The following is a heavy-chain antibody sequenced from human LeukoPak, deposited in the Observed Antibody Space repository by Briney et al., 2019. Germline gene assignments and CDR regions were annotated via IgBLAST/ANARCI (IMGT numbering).Heavy chain of an antibody. CDR1: GFTFSSYS. Sequence: GGSLRLSCAASGFTFSSYSMTWVRQAPGKGLEWVSYISSSSSTIYYADSVKGRFTISRDNAKNSLYLQMSSLRAEDTAVYYCARDHRSLYVGWFDPWGQGTLVTVPS. CDR3: ARDHRSLYVGWFDP. V-gene: IGHV3-48*01. J-gene: IGHJ5*02. D-gene: IGHD1-26*01. CDR2: ISSSSSTI.